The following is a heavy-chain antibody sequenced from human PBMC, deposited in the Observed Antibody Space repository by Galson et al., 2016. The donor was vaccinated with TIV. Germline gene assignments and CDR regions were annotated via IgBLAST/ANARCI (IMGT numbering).Heavy chain of an antibody. Sequence: SVKVSCKESGYTFITYYVYWIRQAPRQGPEWVGVINPSGGRTTYDEKLQGRVTITRDTPISTVHMQLHSLTADDTALYFCAREGSSGRKSPFDIWGQGTMVTVSS. CDR1: GYTFITYY. D-gene: IGHD1-14*01. J-gene: IGHJ3*02. CDR3: AREGSSGRKSPFDI. V-gene: IGHV1-46*01. CDR2: INPSGGRT.